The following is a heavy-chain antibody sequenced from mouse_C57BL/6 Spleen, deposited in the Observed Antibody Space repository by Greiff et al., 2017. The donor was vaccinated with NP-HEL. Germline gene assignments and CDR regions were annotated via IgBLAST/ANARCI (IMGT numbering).Heavy chain of an antibody. CDR3: ARSLTGPFAY. Sequence: VQLMESGGGLVQPGGSLSLSCAASGFTFTDYYMSWVRQPPGKALEWLGFIRNKANGYTTEYSASVKGRFTISRDNSQSILYLQMNALRAEDSATYYCARSLTGPFAYWGQGTLVTVSA. D-gene: IGHD4-1*01. J-gene: IGHJ3*01. CDR1: GFTFTDYY. CDR2: IRNKANGYTT. V-gene: IGHV7-3*01.